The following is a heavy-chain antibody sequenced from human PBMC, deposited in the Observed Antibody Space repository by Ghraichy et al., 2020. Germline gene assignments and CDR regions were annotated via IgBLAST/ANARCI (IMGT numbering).Heavy chain of an antibody. CDR3: AGVRTAAFTTYFDY. D-gene: IGHD6-13*01. V-gene: IGHV3-72*01. CDR1: GFSFSDYV. CDR2: TRNNAYSYTT. Sequence: GGSLRLSCAASGFSFSDYVMDWVRQAPGKGLEWIGRTRNNAYSYTTDYAASVKGRFTTSRDDSKNSLYLQMNSLKTEDTAVYYCAGVRTAAFTTYFDYWGRGTLVTVSS. J-gene: IGHJ4*02.